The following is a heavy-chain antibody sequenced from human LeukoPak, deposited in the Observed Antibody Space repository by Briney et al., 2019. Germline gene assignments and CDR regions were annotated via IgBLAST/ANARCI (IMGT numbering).Heavy chain of an antibody. Sequence: SETLSLTWTVSGGSITSYYWTWIRQPPGKGLEWIGYVYYSGNTNYNPSLKSRVTISVDTSKSQFSLKLSSVTAADTAVYYCARHLGYCSSTSCYPWFDPWGQGTLVTVSS. J-gene: IGHJ5*02. CDR2: VYYSGNT. CDR3: ARHLGYCSSTSCYPWFDP. CDR1: GGSITSYY. V-gene: IGHV4-59*01. D-gene: IGHD2-2*01.